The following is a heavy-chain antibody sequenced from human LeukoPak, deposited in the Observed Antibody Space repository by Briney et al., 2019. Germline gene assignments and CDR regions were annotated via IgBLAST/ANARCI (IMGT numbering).Heavy chain of an antibody. Sequence: PGRSLRLSRAASGFTFSSYAMHWVRQAPGKGLEWVAVISYDGSNKYYADSVKGRFTISRDNSKNTLYLQMNSLRAEDTAVYYCARDGVGATHNYFDYWGQGTLVTVSS. CDR2: ISYDGSNK. CDR1: GFTFSSYA. J-gene: IGHJ4*02. CDR3: ARDGVGATHNYFDY. V-gene: IGHV3-30-3*01. D-gene: IGHD1-26*01.